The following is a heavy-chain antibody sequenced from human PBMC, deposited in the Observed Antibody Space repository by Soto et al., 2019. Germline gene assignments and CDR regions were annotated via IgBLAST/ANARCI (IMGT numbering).Heavy chain of an antibody. J-gene: IGHJ2*01. D-gene: IGHD2-15*01. CDR1: GYTFANSG. Sequence: GATVKLSCKASGYTFANSGMSWVRQAPGQGLEWMGWISAYNGNTNHAQNFQGRVTMTTDTSTNTAYMELRSLRSDDTAVYYCARCYCSVGSCYSCWHFDLWGRGALVTVSS. CDR3: ARCYCSVGSCYSCWHFDL. CDR2: ISAYNGNT. V-gene: IGHV1-18*01.